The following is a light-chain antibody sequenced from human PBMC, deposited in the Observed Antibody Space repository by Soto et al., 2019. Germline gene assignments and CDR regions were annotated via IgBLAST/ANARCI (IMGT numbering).Light chain of an antibody. Sequence: QSALTQPASVSGSPGQSITISCTGTSSDVANYNRVSWYQQHRGKAPKLMIYEGSRRPSGVSNRFSGSKSGNTASLTISGLQAEDEADYYCCSYAGNKTLVFGGGTKLTVL. V-gene: IGLV2-23*01. CDR3: CSYAGNKTLV. J-gene: IGLJ3*02. CDR2: EGS. CDR1: SSDVANYNR.